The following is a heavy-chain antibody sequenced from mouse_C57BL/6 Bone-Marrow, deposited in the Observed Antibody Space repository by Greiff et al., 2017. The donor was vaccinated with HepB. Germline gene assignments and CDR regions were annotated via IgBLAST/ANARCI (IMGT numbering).Heavy chain of an antibody. Sequence: QVQLKESGPELVRPGVSVKISCKGSGYTFTDYAMHWVKQSHAKSLEWIGVISTYYGDASYNQKFKDKATMTVDKSSSTAYMELARLTSEDSAVYYCARCGVYDGYYVGYFDYWGQGTTLTVSS. CDR1: GYTFTDYA. V-gene: IGHV1-67*01. D-gene: IGHD2-3*01. CDR2: ISTYYGDA. CDR3: ARCGVYDGYYVGYFDY. J-gene: IGHJ2*01.